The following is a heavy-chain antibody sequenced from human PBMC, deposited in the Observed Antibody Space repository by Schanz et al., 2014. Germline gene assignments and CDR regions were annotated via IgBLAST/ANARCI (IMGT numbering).Heavy chain of an antibody. CDR2: MYINSGST. Sequence: EVQLVESGGGLIQPGGSLRLSCAVSGFTVNTNYMSWVRQAPGKGLEWISSMYINSGSTQYADSVKGRFIISRDSSKNTLFLQMNSLRAEDTAIYYCAKARYSSSWQYAGLDVWGQGTLVTVSS. V-gene: IGHV3-53*01. CDR1: GFTVNTNY. CDR3: AKARYSSSWQYAGLDV. J-gene: IGHJ4*02. D-gene: IGHD6-13*01.